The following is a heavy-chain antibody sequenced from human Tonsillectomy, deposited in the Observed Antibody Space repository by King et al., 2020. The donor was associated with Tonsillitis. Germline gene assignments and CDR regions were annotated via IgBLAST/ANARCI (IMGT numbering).Heavy chain of an antibody. CDR2: INHSGST. CDR1: GGSFSGYY. Sequence: VQLQQWGAGLLKPSETLSLTCAVYGGSFSGYYWSWIRQPPGKGLEWIGEINHSGSTNYNPSLNSRVTISVDTSKNQFSLKLSSVTAADTAVYYCAREPGIAAAGDWFDPWGQGTLVTVSS. V-gene: IGHV4-34*01. D-gene: IGHD6-13*01. CDR3: AREPGIAAAGDWFDP. J-gene: IGHJ5*02.